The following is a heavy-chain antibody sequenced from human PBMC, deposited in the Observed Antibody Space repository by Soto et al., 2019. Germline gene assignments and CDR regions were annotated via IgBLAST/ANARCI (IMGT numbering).Heavy chain of an antibody. V-gene: IGHV3-23*01. D-gene: IGHD3-10*01. CDR1: GVTFTSYA. CDR3: AKGSFGFDY. Sequence: GSLRLSCAASGVTFTSYAMTWVRQVPGEGLQWVSSISKSGDSTYYADSVKGRFTTSRDNSRNTLYLQMNSLRAEDTAMYYCAKGSFGFDYWGQGTLVTVSS. CDR2: ISKSGDST. J-gene: IGHJ4*02.